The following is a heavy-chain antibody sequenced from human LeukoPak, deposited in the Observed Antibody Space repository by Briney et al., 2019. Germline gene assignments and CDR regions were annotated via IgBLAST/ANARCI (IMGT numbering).Heavy chain of an antibody. CDR2: MNPTGGSA. Sequence: GASVKVSCKASGYTFTNNYIHWVRQAPGQGLEWMGVMNPTGGSASHAPKFQARFIMTRSVSTSTAYMELRSLRSEDTAVYYCARDAMVQKLAYMDIWGDGTTVSVPS. V-gene: IGHV1-46*01. CDR1: GYTFTNNY. CDR3: ARDAMVQKLAYMDI. J-gene: IGHJ6*03. D-gene: IGHD5-18*01.